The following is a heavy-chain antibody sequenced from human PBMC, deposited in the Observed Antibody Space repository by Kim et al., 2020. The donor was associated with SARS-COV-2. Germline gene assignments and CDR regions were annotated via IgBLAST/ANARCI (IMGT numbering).Heavy chain of an antibody. CDR1: GGSIRSYY. V-gene: IGHV4-59*13. D-gene: IGHD3-3*01. J-gene: IGHJ2*01. CDR2: ISHSGST. CDR3: ARDAYSDFWSGYSPNRYIDF. Sequence: SETLSLTCIVSGGSIRSYYWSWIRQPPGKGLEWMGYISHSGSTHYNPSLKSRVTMSVVMSRNQFSLNLTSVTAADTAVYYCARDAYSDFWSGYSPNRYIDFWGPGTLLSVSS.